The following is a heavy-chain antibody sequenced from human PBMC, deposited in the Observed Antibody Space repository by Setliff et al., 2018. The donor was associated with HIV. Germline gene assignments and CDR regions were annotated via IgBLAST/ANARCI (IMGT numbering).Heavy chain of an antibody. J-gene: IGHJ4*02. CDR2: INHSGST. V-gene: IGHV4-34*01. D-gene: IGHD3-22*01. CDR1: GGSFSGYY. Sequence: ETLSLTCAVYGGSFSGYYWSWIRQSPEKGLEWIGEINHSGSTNYNPSLKSRVTMSVDTSKNQFSLKLSSVTAADTAVYYCARGGGYDRSGYYPFDYWGQGTPVTVSS. CDR3: ARGGGYDRSGYYPFDY.